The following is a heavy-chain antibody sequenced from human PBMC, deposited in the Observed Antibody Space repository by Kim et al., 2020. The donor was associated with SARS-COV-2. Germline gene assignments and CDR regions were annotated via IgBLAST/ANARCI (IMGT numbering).Heavy chain of an antibody. CDR2: IYYSGST. CDR1: GGSISSYY. CDR3: ARDLGYNWNYYYYYGMDV. Sequence: SETLSLTCTVSGGSISSYYWSWIRQPPGKGLEWIGYIYYSGSTNYNPSLKSRVTISVDTSKNQFSLKPSSVTAADTAVYYCARDLGYNWNYYYYYGMDVWGQGTTVTVSS. V-gene: IGHV4-59*01. D-gene: IGHD1-20*01. J-gene: IGHJ6*02.